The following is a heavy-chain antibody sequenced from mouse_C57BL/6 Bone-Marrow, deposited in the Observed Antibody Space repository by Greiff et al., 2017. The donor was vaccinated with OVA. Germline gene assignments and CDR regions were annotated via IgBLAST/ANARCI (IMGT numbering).Heavy chain of an antibody. CDR1: GYAFSSSW. J-gene: IGHJ4*01. D-gene: IGHD2-2*01. CDR3: AREGLWLRRVYYAMDY. V-gene: IGHV1-82*01. CDR2: IYPGDGDT. Sequence: QVQLQQSGPELVKPGASVKISCKASGYAFSSSWMNWVKQRPGKGLEWIGRIYPGDGDTNSNGKFKGKATLTADKSSSTAYMQLSSLTSEASAVYFCAREGLWLRRVYYAMDYWGQGTSVTVSS.